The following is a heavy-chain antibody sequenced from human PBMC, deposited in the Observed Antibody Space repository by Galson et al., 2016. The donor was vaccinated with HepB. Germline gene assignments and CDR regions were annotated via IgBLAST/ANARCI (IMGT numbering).Heavy chain of an antibody. CDR1: GGSINSSGYC. J-gene: IGHJ4*02. CDR3: AREVDYGDPGNFFDY. CDR2: IYYTGST. Sequence: TLSLTCTVSGGSINSSGYCWSWIRQHPGKGLEWIGNIYYTGSTNYNPSLKGRVTISVDTSKTQFSLKLSSVTAADTAVYYCAREVDYGDPGNFFDYWGQGTLVTVSS. D-gene: IGHD4-17*01. V-gene: IGHV4-31*03.